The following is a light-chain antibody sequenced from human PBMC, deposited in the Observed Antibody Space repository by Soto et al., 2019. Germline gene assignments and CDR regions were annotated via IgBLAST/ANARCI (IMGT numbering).Light chain of an antibody. Sequence: QSVLTQPPSVSGAPGQRVTISCTGNSSNIGANYAVHWYQQLPGTAPKLLIYVYSNRPSGVPDRFSASKSGTSASLAITGLQSEDEAEYYCQSYDSSLSGWVFGGGTKVTVL. CDR3: QSYDSSLSGWV. V-gene: IGLV1-40*01. CDR1: SSNIGANYA. CDR2: VYS. J-gene: IGLJ3*02.